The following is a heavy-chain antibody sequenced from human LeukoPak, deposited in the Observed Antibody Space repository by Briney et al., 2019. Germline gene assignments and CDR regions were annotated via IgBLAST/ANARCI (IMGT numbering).Heavy chain of an antibody. J-gene: IGHJ5*02. CDR3: ARGQNDYGHNWFDP. CDR2: ISSSGSTI. V-gene: IGHV3-48*03. Sequence: QPGGSLRLSCAASGFAFRSYEMNWGAQAPGKGREWGSYISSSGSTICSADSVKGRFTISRDKANHSLYLQMNSLRAEDTAVYYCARGQNDYGHNWFDPWGQGTLVTVSS. CDR1: GFAFRSYE. D-gene: IGHD4-17*01.